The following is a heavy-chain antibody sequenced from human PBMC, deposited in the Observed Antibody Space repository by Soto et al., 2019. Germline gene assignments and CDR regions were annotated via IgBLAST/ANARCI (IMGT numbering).Heavy chain of an antibody. Sequence: ASVKVSCKISGSTLREFSMHWVRQAPGKGLEWMGGYVPEDGKTIYAPKFQDRVIMTEDTSTDTASMELNSLRSEDTAVYFCATGVGWGYIFGLQYWGQVTPVTVSS. J-gene: IGHJ4*02. CDR1: GSTLREFS. CDR2: YVPEDGKT. CDR3: ATGVGWGYIFGLQY. V-gene: IGHV1-24*01. D-gene: IGHD5-18*01.